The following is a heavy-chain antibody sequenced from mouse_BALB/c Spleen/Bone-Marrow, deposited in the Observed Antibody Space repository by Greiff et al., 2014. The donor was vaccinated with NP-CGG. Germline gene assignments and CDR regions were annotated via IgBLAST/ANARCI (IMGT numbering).Heavy chain of an antibody. CDR2: IDPANGNT. CDR1: GFNIKDTY. V-gene: IGHV14-3*02. J-gene: IGHJ3*01. D-gene: IGHD1-1*01. CDR3: ARYYYGSSLFAY. Sequence: VQLQQSGAELVKPGASVKLSCTASGFNIKDTYMYWVKQRPEQGLEWIGRIDPANGNTKYDPKFQDKATITADTSSNTTYLQLSSLTSEDTAVYYCARYYYGSSLFAYWGQGILVTVSA.